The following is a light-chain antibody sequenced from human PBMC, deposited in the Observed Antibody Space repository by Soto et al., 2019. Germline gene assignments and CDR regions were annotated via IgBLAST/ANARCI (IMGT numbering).Light chain of an antibody. Sequence: MTQSPSTRSVSPGERATLSCRASQSVNSNYLAWYQQKPGQAPRLLIYGISKRATDIPDRFSGSGSGTEFTLTISSLQPEDFATYYCQQHGQWPITFGQGTRLEIK. J-gene: IGKJ5*01. CDR3: QQHGQWPIT. V-gene: IGKV3D-15*01. CDR1: QSVNSN. CDR2: GIS.